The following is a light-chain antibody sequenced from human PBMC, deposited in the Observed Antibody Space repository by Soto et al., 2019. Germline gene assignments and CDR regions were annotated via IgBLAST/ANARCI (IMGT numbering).Light chain of an antibody. CDR2: EVS. J-gene: IGLJ2*01. CDR1: SSDVGDYNY. CDR3: SSDSGNGV. Sequence: QSALTQPPSASGSPGQSVTISCTGTSSDVGDYNYVSWYQQHPGKTPKLMIYEVSKRPSGVPARFSDSKSCNTASLTVSGPQDEDESYYYCSSDSGNGVFGGGTKLTVL. V-gene: IGLV2-8*01.